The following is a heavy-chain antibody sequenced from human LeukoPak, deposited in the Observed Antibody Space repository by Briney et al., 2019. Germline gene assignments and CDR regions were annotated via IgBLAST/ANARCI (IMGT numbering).Heavy chain of an antibody. CDR2: IYHSGST. CDR1: GYSISSGYY. Sequence: PSETLSLTCTVSGYSISSGYYWGWIRQPPGKGLEWIGSIYHSGSTYYNPSLKSRVTISVDTSKNQFSLKLSSVTAADTAVYYCARSLTAAGQRYYYYMDVWGKGTTVTVSS. CDR3: ARSLTAAGQRYYYYMDV. V-gene: IGHV4-38-2*02. D-gene: IGHD6-13*01. J-gene: IGHJ6*03.